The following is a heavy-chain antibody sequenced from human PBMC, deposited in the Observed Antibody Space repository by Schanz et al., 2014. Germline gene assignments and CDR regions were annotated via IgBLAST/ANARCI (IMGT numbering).Heavy chain of an antibody. V-gene: IGHV3-23*01. Sequence: VQLLESGGGLVQPGGSLRLSCAASGFTFNSYAMTRVRQAPGKGLEWVSSISHSGGSKYYADSVKGRFTISRDNSKNTLYLQMNSLRAEDTAVYYCAKQIHYDILTVTRNWGQGTLVTVSS. D-gene: IGHD3-9*01. J-gene: IGHJ4*02. CDR2: ISHSGGSK. CDR1: GFTFNSYA. CDR3: AKQIHYDILTVTRN.